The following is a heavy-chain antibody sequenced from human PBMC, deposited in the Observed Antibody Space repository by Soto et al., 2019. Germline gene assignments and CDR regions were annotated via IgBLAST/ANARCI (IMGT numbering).Heavy chain of an antibody. Sequence: QVQLVQSGAEVKKPGASVKVSCKASGYTFTSYDINWVRQATGQGLEWMGWMNPNSGNTGYAQKFQGRVTMTRNTSISTAYMELSSLRSEDTAVYYCARKGIAAAGPYYYYYYGMDVWGQGTTVTVSS. V-gene: IGHV1-8*01. CDR2: MNPNSGNT. D-gene: IGHD6-13*01. J-gene: IGHJ6*02. CDR1: GYTFTSYD. CDR3: ARKGIAAAGPYYYYYYGMDV.